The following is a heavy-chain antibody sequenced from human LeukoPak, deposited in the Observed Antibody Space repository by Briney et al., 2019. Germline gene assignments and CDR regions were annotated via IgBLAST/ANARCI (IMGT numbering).Heavy chain of an antibody. Sequence: GGSLRLSCTASGFTFGDYAMSWFRQAPGKGLEWVGFIRSKAYGGTTEYAASVKGRFTISRDDSKSIAYLQMNSLKTEDTAVYYCTGEGLYDNGDYVDDYWGQGTLVTVSS. CDR2: IRSKAYGGTT. J-gene: IGHJ4*02. D-gene: IGHD4-17*01. CDR1: GFTFGDYA. CDR3: TGEGLYDNGDYVDDY. V-gene: IGHV3-49*03.